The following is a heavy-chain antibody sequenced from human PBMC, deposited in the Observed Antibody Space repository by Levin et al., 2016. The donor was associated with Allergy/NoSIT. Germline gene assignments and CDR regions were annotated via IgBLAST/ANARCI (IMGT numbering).Heavy chain of an antibody. V-gene: IGHV3-30*18. Sequence: GSLKISCAASGFTFRSYAMHWVRQAPGKGLEWVAFTSFDGTNKFYAESVKGRFTISRDNSKNTLFLQMNSLRVEDTAVYFCAKEVSYSDYYGMDVWGQGTTVTVSS. D-gene: IGHD2-15*01. J-gene: IGHJ6*02. CDR3: AKEVSYSDYYGMDV. CDR2: TSFDGTNK. CDR1: GFTFRSYA.